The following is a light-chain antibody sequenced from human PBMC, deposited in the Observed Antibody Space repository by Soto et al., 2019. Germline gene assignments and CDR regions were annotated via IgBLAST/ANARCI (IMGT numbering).Light chain of an antibody. CDR3: QQANNFPIT. Sequence: DIQITQSPSSVSASVGDRVTMTCRASQGIGRWLAWYQQKPGKAPKFLIYAASSLQTGVPSRFTGSGSGTDFTLTINNLQPEDFATYYCQQANNFPITFGQGTRLEIK. CDR2: AAS. V-gene: IGKV1-12*01. J-gene: IGKJ5*01. CDR1: QGIGRW.